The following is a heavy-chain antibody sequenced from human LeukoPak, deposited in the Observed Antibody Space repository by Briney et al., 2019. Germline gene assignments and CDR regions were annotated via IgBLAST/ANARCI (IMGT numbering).Heavy chain of an antibody. CDR1: GFSFSSFS. D-gene: IGHD6-19*01. CDR2: ISGGSSFT. Sequence: GGSLRLSCAASGFSFSSFSMNWVRQAPGKGLEWVSYISGGSSFTYYVDSVKGRFTISRDNAKNSLYLQMNSLRAEDTAVYYCARDWGSSGWYVPDAFDIWGQGTMVTVSS. J-gene: IGHJ3*02. V-gene: IGHV3-21*01. CDR3: ARDWGSSGWYVPDAFDI.